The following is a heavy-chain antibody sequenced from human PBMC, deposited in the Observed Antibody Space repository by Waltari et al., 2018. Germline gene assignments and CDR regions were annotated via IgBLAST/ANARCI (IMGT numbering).Heavy chain of an antibody. J-gene: IGHJ6*03. Sequence: QLQLVESGGGVVQPEKSLTLSCAASGFTITRNAFHWVRQAPGKGLEWVAIISNDGYNEYYADSVKCRFTISRDNSKNTLFLKMRSLRPEDSGLYYCVRDNGFYYYMDVWGKGTTVIVSS. V-gene: IGHV3-30*15. CDR3: VRDNGFYYYMDV. CDR1: GFTITRNA. CDR2: ISNDGYNE. D-gene: IGHD2-8*01.